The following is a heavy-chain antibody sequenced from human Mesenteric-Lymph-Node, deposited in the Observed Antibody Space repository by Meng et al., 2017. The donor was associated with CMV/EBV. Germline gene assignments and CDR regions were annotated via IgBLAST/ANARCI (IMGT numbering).Heavy chain of an antibody. J-gene: IGHJ6*02. Sequence: GSLRLPCTVSGGSVSSGSYYWSWIRQPPGKGLEWIGYIYYSGSTNYNPSLKSRVTISVDTSKNQFSLKLSSVTAADTAVYYCARDEYSSSPRNYYGMDVWGQGTTVTVSS. V-gene: IGHV4-61*01. CDR2: IYYSGST. D-gene: IGHD6-6*01. CDR3: ARDEYSSSPRNYYGMDV. CDR1: GGSVSSGSYY.